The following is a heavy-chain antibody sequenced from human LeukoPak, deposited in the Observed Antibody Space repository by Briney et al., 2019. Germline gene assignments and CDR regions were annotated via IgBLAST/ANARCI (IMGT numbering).Heavy chain of an antibody. CDR2: IIPIFGTA. Sequence: ASVKVSCKASGGTFSSYAISWVRQAPGQGLEWMGGIIPIFGTANYAQKLQGRVTITADESTSTAYMELSSLRSEDTAVYYCARVTDCGGDCYDYWGQGTLVTVSS. CDR1: GGTFSSYA. CDR3: ARVTDCGGDCYDY. J-gene: IGHJ4*02. D-gene: IGHD2-21*01. V-gene: IGHV1-69*01.